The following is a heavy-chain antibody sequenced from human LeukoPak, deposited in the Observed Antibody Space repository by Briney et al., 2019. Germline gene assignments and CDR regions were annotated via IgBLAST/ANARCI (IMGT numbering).Heavy chain of an antibody. Sequence: ASVKVSCKASGYTFTGYYMHWVRQAPGQGLEWMGWISAYNGNTNYAQKLQGRVTMTTDTSTSTAYMELRSLRSDDTAVYYCARSSSYYFDYWGQGTLVTVSS. CDR3: ARSSSYYFDY. J-gene: IGHJ4*02. V-gene: IGHV1-18*04. CDR1: GYTFTGYY. CDR2: ISAYNGNT.